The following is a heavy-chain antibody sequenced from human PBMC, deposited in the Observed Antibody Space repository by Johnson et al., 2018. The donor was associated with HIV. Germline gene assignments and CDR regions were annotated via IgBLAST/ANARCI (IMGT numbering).Heavy chain of an antibody. CDR2: LSGSVDST. CDR1: GFTFSSYV. J-gene: IGHJ3*02. D-gene: IGHD3-22*01. V-gene: IGHV3-23*04. Sequence: VQLVESGGGLVQPGGSLRLSCAASGFTFSSYVMSWVRQAPWKGLEWVSALSGSVDSTYYADSVKGRFTISRDNSKNTLYLQMNSLRAEDTAVYYCAKHSSGYRDAFDIWGQGTMVTVSS. CDR3: AKHSSGYRDAFDI.